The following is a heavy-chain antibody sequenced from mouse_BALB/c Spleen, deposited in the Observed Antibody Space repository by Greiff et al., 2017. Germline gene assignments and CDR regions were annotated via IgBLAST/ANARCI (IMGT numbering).Heavy chain of an antibody. V-gene: IGHV3-2*02. D-gene: IGHD2-4*01. CDR2: ISYSGST. CDR1: GYSITSDYA. Sequence: VQLVESGPGLVKPSQSLSLTCTVTGYSITSDYAWNWIRQFPGNKLEWMGYISYSGSTSYNPSLKSRISITRDTSKNQFFLQLNSVTTEDTATYYCARGNYDYDPFAYWGQGTLVTVSA. CDR3: ARGNYDYDPFAY. J-gene: IGHJ3*01.